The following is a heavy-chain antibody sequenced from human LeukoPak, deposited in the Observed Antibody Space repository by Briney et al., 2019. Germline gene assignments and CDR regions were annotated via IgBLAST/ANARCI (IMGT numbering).Heavy chain of an antibody. Sequence: GASVTVSCKASGGTFSSYAISWVRQAPGQGLEWMGGIIPIFGTANYAQKFQGRVTITADESTSTAYMELSSLRSEDTAVYYCARGLGTLFQNWFDPWGQGTLVTVSS. V-gene: IGHV1-69*13. J-gene: IGHJ5*02. CDR2: IIPIFGTA. CDR3: ARGLGTLFQNWFDP. CDR1: GGTFSSYA. D-gene: IGHD1-7*01.